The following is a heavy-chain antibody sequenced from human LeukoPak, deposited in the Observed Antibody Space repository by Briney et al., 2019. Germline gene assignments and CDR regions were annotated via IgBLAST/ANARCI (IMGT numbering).Heavy chain of an antibody. D-gene: IGHD3-3*01. CDR3: TQFYDFWSGYGWRIPFDY. CDR2: IYSGGST. J-gene: IGHJ4*02. V-gene: IGHV3-53*01. Sequence: GGSLRLSCAASGFTVSSNYMSWVRQASGKGLEWVSVIYSGGSTYYADSVKGRFTISRDNSKNTLYLQMNSLRAEDTAVYYCTQFYDFWSGYGWRIPFDYWGQGTLVTVSS. CDR1: GFTVSSNY.